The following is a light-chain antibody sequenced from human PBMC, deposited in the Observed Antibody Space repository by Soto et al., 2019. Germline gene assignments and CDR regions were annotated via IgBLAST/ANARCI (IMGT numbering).Light chain of an antibody. CDR2: GAS. V-gene: IGKV3-15*01. Sequence: EIVMTQSPATLSVSPGERATLSCRASQSVSSNLAWYQQKPGQAPRLLIYGASTRATGIPARFSGSGSGTEFTLTISSLQSEDFAVYYCHQRSNWWTFGQGTKVEIK. CDR3: HQRSNWWT. J-gene: IGKJ1*01. CDR1: QSVSSN.